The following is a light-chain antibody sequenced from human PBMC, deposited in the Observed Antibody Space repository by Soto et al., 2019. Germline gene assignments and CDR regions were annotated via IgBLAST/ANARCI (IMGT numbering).Light chain of an antibody. J-gene: IGKJ1*01. CDR3: QQNYSATPWT. Sequence: DIQMTQSPSSLSASVGDRITITCRASQSISRYLNWYQHKPGKAPKLLINAASSLERGVPSRFSGGGSGTDFTLNISSLQPDDFATSYCQQNYSATPWTFGQGTKVEVK. CDR1: QSISRY. CDR2: AAS. V-gene: IGKV1-39*01.